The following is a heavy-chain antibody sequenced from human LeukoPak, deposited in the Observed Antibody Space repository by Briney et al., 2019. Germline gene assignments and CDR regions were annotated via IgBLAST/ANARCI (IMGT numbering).Heavy chain of an antibody. CDR3: SEVPYFYSFYYIDV. V-gene: IGHV4-39*07. Sequence: SETLSLTCTVSGGSINKSTYFWGWIRQPPGKGLESIGNIYYTGSTYYNPSLKSRVTISVDTSKNQFSLRLNSVTAADTAVYYCSEVPYFYSFYYIDVWGKGTTVTVSS. J-gene: IGHJ6*03. CDR2: IYYTGST. D-gene: IGHD3-9*01. CDR1: GGSINKSTYF.